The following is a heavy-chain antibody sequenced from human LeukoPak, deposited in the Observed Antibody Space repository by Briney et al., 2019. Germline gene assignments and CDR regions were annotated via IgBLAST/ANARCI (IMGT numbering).Heavy chain of an antibody. J-gene: IGHJ4*02. CDR3: EKDPPPLVCGGDCSYFDY. Sequence: GGSLRLSCAATGFIVSSYYMSWVRQAPGQGLEWVSLIRDSGETFYINSVKGRFTISSINSKKTLYLQKNRLRTEGTAVTSCEKDPPPLVCGGDCSYFDYWGQGTLVTVSS. V-gene: IGHV3-23*01. D-gene: IGHD2-21*02. CDR2: IRDSGET. CDR1: GFIVSSYY.